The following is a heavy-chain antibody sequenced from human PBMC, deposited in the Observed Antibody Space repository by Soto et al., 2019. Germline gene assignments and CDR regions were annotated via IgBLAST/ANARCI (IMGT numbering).Heavy chain of an antibody. D-gene: IGHD3-10*01. CDR3: VTAVRTRLDN. CDR1: GGSISSGGYY. V-gene: IGHV3-23*01. Sequence: ETLSLTCAVSGGSISSGGYYWSWIRRAPGKGLEWVSSIRQSGDRSSYADSAKGRFTISRDNSKNTLYLQMNGLRLDDTAVYYCVTAVRTRLDNWGPGTLVTVSS. CDR2: IRQSGDRS. J-gene: IGHJ4*02.